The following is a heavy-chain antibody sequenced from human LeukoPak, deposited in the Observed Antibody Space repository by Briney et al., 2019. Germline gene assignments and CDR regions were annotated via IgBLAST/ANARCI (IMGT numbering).Heavy chain of an antibody. V-gene: IGHV4-59*01. Sequence: SETLSLTCTVSGGSISSYYWSWIRQPPGKGLEWIGYIYYSGSTNYNPSLKSRVTISVDTSKNQFSLKLSSVTAADTAVYYCARVLDPVPGGVYYYYGMDVWGQGTTVTVSS. D-gene: IGHD3-16*01. J-gene: IGHJ6*02. CDR1: GGSISSYY. CDR3: ARVLDPVPGGVYYYYGMDV. CDR2: IYYSGST.